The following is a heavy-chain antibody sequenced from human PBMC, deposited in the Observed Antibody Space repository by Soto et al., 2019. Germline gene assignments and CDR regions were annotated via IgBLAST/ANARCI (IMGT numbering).Heavy chain of an antibody. V-gene: IGHV3-23*01. J-gene: IGHJ4*02. D-gene: IGHD3-16*02. CDR3: VKDDGGYPSTAPH. CDR1: GITIINYP. CDR2: ISGSGDRT. Sequence: EVQLLESGGGWVQPGGSLRLSCAASGITIINYPMSWVRQAPGKGLDWVSGISGSGDRTYYADSAKGRFSISKDISKNSLSLQLDSLAVGDTAIYFCVKDDGGYPSTAPHWGQGTLVTVSS.